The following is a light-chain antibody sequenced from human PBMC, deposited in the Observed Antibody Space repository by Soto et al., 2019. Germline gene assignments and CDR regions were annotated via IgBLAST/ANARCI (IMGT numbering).Light chain of an antibody. J-gene: IGLJ1*01. V-gene: IGLV2-23*01. Sequence: QSALTQPASVSGSPGQSITISCTGNSSDVGSYNLVSWYQQHPGKAPKLMIYEGSKWPSGVSNRFSGSKSGNTASLTISGLQAEDEADYYCCSYAGVGVFGTGTKVTVL. CDR2: EGS. CDR1: SSDVGSYNL. CDR3: CSYAGVGV.